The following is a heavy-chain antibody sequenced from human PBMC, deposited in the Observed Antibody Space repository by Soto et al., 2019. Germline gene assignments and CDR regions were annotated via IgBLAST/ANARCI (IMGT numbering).Heavy chain of an antibody. Sequence: QVQLVQSGAEVKKPGSSVQVSCKSSVCTFSSYAISCVRQAPGQGLEWMGGIIPIFGTANYAQKFQGRVTITADESTSTSYMELSSLRSEDTAVYYCARERGYYDSSGDYYYDCMEVW. CDR2: IIPIFGTA. D-gene: IGHD3-22*01. V-gene: IGHV1-69*01. CDR1: VCTFSSYA. J-gene: IGHJ6*01. CDR3: ARERGYYDSSGDYYYDCMEV.